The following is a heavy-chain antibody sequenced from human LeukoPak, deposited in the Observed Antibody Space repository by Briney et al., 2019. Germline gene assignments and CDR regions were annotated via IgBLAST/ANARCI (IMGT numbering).Heavy chain of an antibody. V-gene: IGHV5-51*01. CDR2: IDPGDSDT. Sequence: GDSLKISCKGSGYSFTSYWIAWVRQMPGKGLEWMGIIDPGDSDTRYRPSFQGQVTFSADKSTSTAYLHWSGLKASDTAMYYCARQGASIFDYWGQGTLVTVSS. J-gene: IGHJ4*02. CDR3: ARQGASIFDY. D-gene: IGHD4/OR15-4a*01. CDR1: GYSFTSYW.